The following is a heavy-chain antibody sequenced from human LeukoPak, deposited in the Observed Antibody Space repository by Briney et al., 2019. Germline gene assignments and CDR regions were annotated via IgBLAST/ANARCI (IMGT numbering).Heavy chain of an antibody. CDR3: AKYPHTGIAPDY. J-gene: IGHJ4*02. CDR2: VHYSLPN. Sequence: SETLSLTCTVSGDSMNGYYWSWIRQTPGKGLEWIGIVHYSLPNNFSPSLKSRVTISMDTSRSQFSLILSSVTAADTSVYYCAKYPHTGIAPDYWGQGTLVTVSS. D-gene: IGHD5-18*01. CDR1: GDSMNGYY. V-gene: IGHV4-59*03.